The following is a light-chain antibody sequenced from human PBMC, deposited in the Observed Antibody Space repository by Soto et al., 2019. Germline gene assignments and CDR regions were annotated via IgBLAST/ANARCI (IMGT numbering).Light chain of an antibody. Sequence: DIPMTQSPSSLSASVGDRVTITCQASQDISNNLNWYQQKPGKAPKLLIYDASNLETGVPSRFSGSGSGTDFTFTISSLQPEDIATYYCQQYDNLPWTFGQGTKVEIK. CDR3: QQYDNLPWT. V-gene: IGKV1-33*01. CDR1: QDISNN. CDR2: DAS. J-gene: IGKJ1*01.